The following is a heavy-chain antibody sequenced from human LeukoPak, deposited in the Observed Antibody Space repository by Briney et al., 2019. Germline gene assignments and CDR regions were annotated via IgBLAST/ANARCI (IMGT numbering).Heavy chain of an antibody. CDR2: INHSGST. CDR1: GGSFSGYY. V-gene: IGHV4-34*01. J-gene: IGHJ6*03. Sequence: PSETLSLTCAVYGGSFSGYYWSWIRQPPGKGLEWIGEINHSGSTNYNPSLKSRVTISVDTSKNQFSLKLSSVTAADTAVYYCARGGWSSSWPHTSYYYYMDVWGKGTTVTVSS. D-gene: IGHD6-13*01. CDR3: ARGGWSSSWPHTSYYYYMDV.